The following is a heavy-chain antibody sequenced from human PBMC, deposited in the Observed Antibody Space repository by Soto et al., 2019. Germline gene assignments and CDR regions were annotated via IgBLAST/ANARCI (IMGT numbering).Heavy chain of an antibody. CDR3: ARGGRGYTKDDTFDI. CDR2: ISSGSSVI. V-gene: IGHV3-21*01. CDR1: DSTFRSYS. Sequence: EVQLVESGGGLVKPGESLRLSCVASDSTFRSYSMNWVRQAPGRGLEWVSIISSGSSVIFYADSMKGRFTISRDNAKNSLYLQMNSLRAEDTVVYYCARGGRGYTKDDTFDIWGQGTMVTVSS. J-gene: IGHJ3*02. D-gene: IGHD2-2*02.